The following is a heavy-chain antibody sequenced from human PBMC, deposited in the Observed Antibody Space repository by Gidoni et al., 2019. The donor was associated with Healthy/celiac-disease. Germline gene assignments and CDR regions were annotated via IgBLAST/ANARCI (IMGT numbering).Heavy chain of an antibody. CDR1: GFTFSRYA. CDR3: AKGSLGYCSSTSCYTHYYYGMDV. J-gene: IGHJ6*02. D-gene: IGHD2-2*02. V-gene: IGHV3-23*01. CDR2: ISGSGGST. Sequence: EVQLLESGGGLVQPGGSLRLSCAASGFTFSRYAMSWVRQAPGKGLELVSAISGSGGSTYYADSVKGRFTISRDNSKNTLYLQMNSLRAEDTAVYYCAKGSLGYCSSTSCYTHYYYGMDVWGQGTTVTVSS.